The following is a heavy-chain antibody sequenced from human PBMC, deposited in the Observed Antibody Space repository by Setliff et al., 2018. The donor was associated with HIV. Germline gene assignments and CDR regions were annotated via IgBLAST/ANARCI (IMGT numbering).Heavy chain of an antibody. CDR1: GYSFTSYW. V-gene: IGHV5-51*01. D-gene: IGHD2-2*01. Sequence: GESLKISCKGSGYSFTSYWIGWVRQMPGKGLEWMGIIYPGDSDTRYSPSFQGQVTISVDPSKNQVSLQVSSVTAADTAVYYCASGRYLINYYYSAMDDWGPGTTVTVSS. CDR3: ASGRYLINYYYSAMDD. J-gene: IGHJ6*02. CDR2: IYPGDSDT.